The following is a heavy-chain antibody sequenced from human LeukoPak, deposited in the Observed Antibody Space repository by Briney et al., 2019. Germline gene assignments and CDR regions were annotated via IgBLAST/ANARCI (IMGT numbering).Heavy chain of an antibody. J-gene: IGHJ4*02. Sequence: ASVKVSCKASGYTFTSYDINWLRQATGQGLEWMGWMNPNSGNTGYAQKFQGRVTMTRNTSISTAYMELSSLRSEDTAVYYCARGVHYYDSSGYTILFDYSGQGTLVTVSS. CDR3: ARGVHYYDSSGYTILFDY. V-gene: IGHV1-8*01. CDR2: MNPNSGNT. CDR1: GYTFTSYD. D-gene: IGHD3-22*01.